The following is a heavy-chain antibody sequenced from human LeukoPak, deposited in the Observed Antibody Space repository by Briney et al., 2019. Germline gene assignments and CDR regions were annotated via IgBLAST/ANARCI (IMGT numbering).Heavy chain of an antibody. CDR3: AKGRAGIDY. CDR2: INQDGSEK. CDR1: GFSFNSYW. D-gene: IGHD6-19*01. J-gene: IGHJ4*02. Sequence: PGGSLRLSCAASGFSFNSYWINWVRQAPGKGLEWLASINQDGSEKYYVDSVKGRFTISRDNAKNSLYLQMNSLRAEDTAVYYCAKGRAGIDYWGQGTLVIVSS. V-gene: IGHV3-7*05.